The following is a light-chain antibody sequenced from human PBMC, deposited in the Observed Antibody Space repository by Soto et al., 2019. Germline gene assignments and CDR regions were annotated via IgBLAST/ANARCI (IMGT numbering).Light chain of an antibody. V-gene: IGKV1-5*01. J-gene: IGKJ1*01. CDR1: QSISSW. Sequence: DIQLTQSPSTLSASVGDSAKITXPASQSISSWLAWYQQKPGKAPKLLIYDASSLESGVPSRFSGSGSGTEFTLTISSLQPDDFATYYCQQYNSYSRTFGQGTKVDNK. CDR2: DAS. CDR3: QQYNSYSRT.